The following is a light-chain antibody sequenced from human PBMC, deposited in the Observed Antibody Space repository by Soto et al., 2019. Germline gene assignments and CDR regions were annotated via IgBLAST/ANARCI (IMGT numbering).Light chain of an antibody. J-gene: IGKJ1*01. Sequence: DIVMTQSPATLSVSPWGRATLSCRASQSISSSYLAWYQQKPGQAPRLLIYGASTRATGIPARFSGSGSGTEFTLTISSLQSEDFAVYYCQQYNNWPRTFGQGTKVDIK. CDR1: QSISSSY. CDR2: GAS. V-gene: IGKV3-15*01. CDR3: QQYNNWPRT.